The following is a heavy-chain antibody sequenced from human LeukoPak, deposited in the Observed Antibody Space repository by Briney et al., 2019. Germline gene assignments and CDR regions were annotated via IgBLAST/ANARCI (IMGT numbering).Heavy chain of an antibody. CDR2: IYYSGST. CDR1: GGSFSGYY. D-gene: IGHD3-22*01. CDR3: ARNYYDSSGYYYLLDY. J-gene: IGHJ4*02. V-gene: IGHV4-59*08. Sequence: SETLSLTCAVYGGSFSGYYWSWIRQPPGKGLEWIGYIYYSGSTNYNPSLKSRVTISVDTSKNQFSLKLSSVTAADTAVYYCARNYYDSSGYYYLLDYWGQGTLVTVSS.